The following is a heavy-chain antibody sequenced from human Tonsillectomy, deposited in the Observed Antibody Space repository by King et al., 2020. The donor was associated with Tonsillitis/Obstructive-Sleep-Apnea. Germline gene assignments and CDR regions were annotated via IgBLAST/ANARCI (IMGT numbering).Heavy chain of an antibody. CDR3: AKDATPFDFWSGCWFDP. D-gene: IGHD3-3*01. Sequence: HVQLVESGGGVVQPGRSLRLSCAASGFTFSSYGMHWVRQAPGKGLEWVAVISNDGSHKKNADSVKGRCTISRDNSKNTLYLQRNSLSAEDTAVYYCAKDATPFDFWSGCWFDPWGQGTLVTVSS. CDR1: GFTFSSYG. CDR2: ISNDGSHK. V-gene: IGHV3-30*18. J-gene: IGHJ5*02.